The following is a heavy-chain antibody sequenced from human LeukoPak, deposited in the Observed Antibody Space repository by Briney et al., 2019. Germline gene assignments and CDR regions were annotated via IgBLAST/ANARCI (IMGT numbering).Heavy chain of an antibody. CDR1: GDSISTRNW. CDR2: ISHGGST. J-gene: IGHJ4*02. CDR3: ARSAGWWSLDY. Sequence: SETLSLTCAVSGDSISTRNWWNWVRQPPGKGLDWIGEISHGGSTKYSPSLKNRVTISKDNSKNEFSLKLNSVTAADTAVYFCARSAGWWSLDYWGQGALVTVST. D-gene: IGHD2-8*02. V-gene: IGHV4-4*02.